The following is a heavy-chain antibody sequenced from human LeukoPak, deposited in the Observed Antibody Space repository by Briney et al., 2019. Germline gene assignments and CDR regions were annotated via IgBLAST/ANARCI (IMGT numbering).Heavy chain of an antibody. Sequence: SETLSLTCTVSGGSISSYYWSWIQQPAGKGLEWIGRIYTSGSTNYNPSLKSRVTMSVDTSKNQFSLKLSSVTAADTAVYYCARSSLDIVVVPAAISMSSERSYYYYYMDVWGKGTTVTVSS. V-gene: IGHV4-4*07. CDR1: GGSISSYY. CDR3: ARSSLDIVVVPAAISMSSERSYYYYYMDV. CDR2: IYTSGST. J-gene: IGHJ6*03. D-gene: IGHD2-2*02.